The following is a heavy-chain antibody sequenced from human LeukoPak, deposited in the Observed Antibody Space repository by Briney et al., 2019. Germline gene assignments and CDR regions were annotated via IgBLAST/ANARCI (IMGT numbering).Heavy chain of an antibody. CDR3: DRGPEFDP. CDR1: GGSISSGGYS. J-gene: IGHJ5*02. CDR2: IYHSGST. V-gene: IGHV4-30-2*01. Sequence: SETLSLTCAVSGGSISSGGYSWSWIRQPPGKGLEWIGYIYHSGSTYYNPSLKSRVTISVDRSKNQFSLKLSSVTAADTAVYYCDRGPEFDPWGQGTLVTVSS. D-gene: IGHD1-14*01.